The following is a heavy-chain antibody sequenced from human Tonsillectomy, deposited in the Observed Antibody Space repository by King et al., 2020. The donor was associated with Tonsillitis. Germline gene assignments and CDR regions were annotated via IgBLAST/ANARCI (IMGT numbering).Heavy chain of an antibody. Sequence: LVESGGGLVQPGRSLRLSCAASGFTFDDYAMHWVRQAPGKGLEWVSGISWNSGSIGYADSVKGRFTISRDNAKNSLYLQMNSLRAEDTALYYCARGYGSGSYYLYYYYGMDVWGQGTTVTVSS. J-gene: IGHJ6*02. CDR3: ARGYGSGSYYLYYYYGMDV. D-gene: IGHD3-10*01. V-gene: IGHV3-9*01. CDR2: ISWNSGSI. CDR1: GFTFDDYA.